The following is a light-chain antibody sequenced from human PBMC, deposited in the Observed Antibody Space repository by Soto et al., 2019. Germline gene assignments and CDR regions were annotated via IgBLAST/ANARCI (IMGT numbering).Light chain of an antibody. CDR2: DVS. J-gene: IGLJ2*01. CDR3: SSYTRSSTPWV. V-gene: IGLV2-14*01. CDR1: SSDVGGYNY. Sequence: QSALTQPASVSGSPGQSITISCTGTSSDVGGYNYVSWYQQHPGKAPKLMIYDVSNRPSGVSNRFSGSKSGNTASLTISGLQAEDRADYYCSSYTRSSTPWVFGGGTKLTVL.